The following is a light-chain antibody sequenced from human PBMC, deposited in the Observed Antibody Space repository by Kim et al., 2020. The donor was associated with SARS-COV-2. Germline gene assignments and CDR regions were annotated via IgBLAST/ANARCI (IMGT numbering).Light chain of an antibody. CDR1: QSLSSAY. J-gene: IGKJ1*01. Sequence: PGERAPLPCRASQSLSSAYIAWYQQKPGQAPRLLVFGASGRATGIPDRFSGSGSGTDFTLSISRLEPEDFAVYYCQQYGGAPRTFGQGTKVDIK. CDR2: GAS. V-gene: IGKV3-20*01. CDR3: QQYGGAPRT.